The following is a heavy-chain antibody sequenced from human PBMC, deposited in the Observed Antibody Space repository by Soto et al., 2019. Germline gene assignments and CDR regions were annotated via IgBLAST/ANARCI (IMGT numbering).Heavy chain of an antibody. CDR1: GGSISSYY. CDR2: IYTSGST. Sequence: SATLSLTCTFSGGSISSYYWSWIRQPAGKGLEWIGRIYTSGSTNYNPSLKSRVTMSVDTSKNQFSLKLSSVTAADTAVYYCASTIIGDSSGSFNWFDPWGQGAIVTVS. D-gene: IGHD3-22*01. CDR3: ASTIIGDSSGSFNWFDP. J-gene: IGHJ5*02. V-gene: IGHV4-4*07.